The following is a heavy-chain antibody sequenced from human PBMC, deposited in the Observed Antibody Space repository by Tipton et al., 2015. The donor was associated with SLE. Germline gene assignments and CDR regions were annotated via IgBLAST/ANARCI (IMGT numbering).Heavy chain of an antibody. CDR3: AKDGGYSYDQGAFDT. CDR1: GFTFSSYG. V-gene: IGHV3-23*01. CDR2: ISGSGGST. J-gene: IGHJ3*02. Sequence: SLRLSCAASGFTFSSYGMSWVRQAPGKGLEWVSAISGSGGSTYYADSVKGRFTISRDNSKNTLYLQMNSLRAEDTAVYYCAKDGGYSYDQGAFDTWGQGTMVTVSS. D-gene: IGHD5-18*01.